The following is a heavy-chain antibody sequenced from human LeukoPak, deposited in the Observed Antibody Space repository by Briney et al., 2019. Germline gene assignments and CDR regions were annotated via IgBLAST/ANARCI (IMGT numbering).Heavy chain of an antibody. CDR3: ARASKGYSGSYSFDY. Sequence: ASVKVSCTASGYTFTSYAMHWVRQAPGQRLEWMGWINAGNGNTKYSQKFQGRVTITRDTSASTAYMELSSLRSEDTAVYYCARASKGYSGSYSFDYWGQGTLVTVSS. CDR2: INAGNGNT. V-gene: IGHV1-3*01. D-gene: IGHD1-26*01. J-gene: IGHJ4*02. CDR1: GYTFTSYA.